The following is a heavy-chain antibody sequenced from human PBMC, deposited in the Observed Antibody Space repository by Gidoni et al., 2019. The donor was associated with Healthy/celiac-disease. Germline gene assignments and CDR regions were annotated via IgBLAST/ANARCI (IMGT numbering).Heavy chain of an antibody. D-gene: IGHD3-10*01. Sequence: QVQLQQWGAGLLKPSETLSLTCAVYGGSFSGYYWSWIRQPPGKGLEWIWEINHSGSTNYNPSLKSRVNISVDTSKNQFSLKLSSVTAADTAVYYCARSPPSYYYGSGKVRGRRAFDYWGQGTLVTVSS. V-gene: IGHV4-34*01. CDR3: ARSPPSYYYGSGKVRGRRAFDY. CDR2: INHSGST. CDR1: GGSFSGYY. J-gene: IGHJ4*02.